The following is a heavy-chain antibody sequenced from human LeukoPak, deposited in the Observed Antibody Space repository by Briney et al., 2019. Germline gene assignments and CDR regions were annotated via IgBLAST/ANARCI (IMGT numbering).Heavy chain of an antibody. D-gene: IGHD4-23*01. CDR1: GFTVSSNY. Sequence: GGSLRLSCAASGFTVSSNYMSCVRQAPGKGLEWVSVIYSGGSAYYADSVKGRFTISRDNSKNTLYLQMNSLRAEDTAVYYCARGRVRWEYYYGMDVWGQGTTVTVSS. V-gene: IGHV3-66*01. CDR2: IYSGGSA. CDR3: ARGRVRWEYYYGMDV. J-gene: IGHJ6*02.